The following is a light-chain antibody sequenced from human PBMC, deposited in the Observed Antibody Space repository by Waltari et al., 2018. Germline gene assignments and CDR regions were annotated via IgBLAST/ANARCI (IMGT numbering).Light chain of an antibody. CDR1: SSTIGAGSD. CDR2: GNS. Sequence: QSVLTQPPSVCGAPGQRVTISCTGSSSTIGAGSDVHWYQQLPGTAPKLPIYGNSNRPSGVPDRFSGSKSGTSASLAITGLQAEDEADYYCQSYDSSLSGSGVFGGGTKLTVL. V-gene: IGLV1-40*01. J-gene: IGLJ2*01. CDR3: QSYDSSLSGSGV.